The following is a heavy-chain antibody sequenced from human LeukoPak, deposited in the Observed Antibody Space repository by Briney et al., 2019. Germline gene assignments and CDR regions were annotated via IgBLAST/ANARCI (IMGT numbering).Heavy chain of an antibody. CDR3: ARASGDRGFDY. CDR2: IYYSGST. Sequence: SETLSLTCTGSGGSISSYYWSWIRQPPGKGLEWIGYIYYSGSTSYNPSLKSRVTIQVDTSKNQFSLKLSSVTAADTAVYYCARASGDRGFDYWGQGTLVTVSS. V-gene: IGHV4-59*01. J-gene: IGHJ4*02. CDR1: GGSISSYY. D-gene: IGHD7-27*01.